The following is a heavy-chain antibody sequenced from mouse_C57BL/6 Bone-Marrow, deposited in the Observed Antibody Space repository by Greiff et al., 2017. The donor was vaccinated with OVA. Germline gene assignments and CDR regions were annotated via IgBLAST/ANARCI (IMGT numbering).Heavy chain of an antibody. CDR3: ARSGIYYDYPFAY. D-gene: IGHD2-4*01. CDR1: GFTFSDYG. J-gene: IGHJ3*01. V-gene: IGHV5-17*01. CDR2: ISSGSSTI. Sequence: DVMLVESGGGLVKPGGSLKLSCAASGFTFSDYGMHWVRQAPEKGLEWVAYISSGSSTIYYADTVKGRFTISRDNAKNTLFLQMTSLRSEDTAMYYCARSGIYYDYPFAYWGQGTLVTVSA.